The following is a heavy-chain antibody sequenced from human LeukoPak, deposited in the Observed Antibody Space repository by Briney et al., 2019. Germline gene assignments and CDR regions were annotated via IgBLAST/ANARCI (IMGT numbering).Heavy chain of an antibody. D-gene: IGHD1-26*01. J-gene: IGHJ6*02. CDR2: ISGSGGST. CDR3: AKTGGRTYYYYGMDV. Sequence: GGSLRLSCAASGFTFSGYAMSWVRQAPGKGLEWVSAISGSGGSTYYADSVKGRFTISRDNSKNTLYLQMNSLRAEDTAVYHCAKTGGRTYYYYGMDVWGQGTTVTVSS. CDR1: GFTFSGYA. V-gene: IGHV3-23*01.